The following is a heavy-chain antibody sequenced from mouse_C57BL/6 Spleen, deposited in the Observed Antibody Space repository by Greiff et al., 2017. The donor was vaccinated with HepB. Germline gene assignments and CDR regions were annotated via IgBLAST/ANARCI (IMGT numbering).Heavy chain of an antibody. V-gene: IGHV3-6*01. J-gene: IGHJ3*01. CDR2: ISYDGSN. CDR1: GYSITSGYY. CDR3: ARSMGNYVAY. D-gene: IGHD2-1*01. Sequence: EVQRVESGPGLVKPSQSLSLTCSVTGYSITSGYYWNWIRQFPGNKLEWMGYISYDGSNNYNPSLKNRISITRDTSKNQFFLKLNSVTTEDTATYYCARSMGNYVAYWGQGTLVTVSA.